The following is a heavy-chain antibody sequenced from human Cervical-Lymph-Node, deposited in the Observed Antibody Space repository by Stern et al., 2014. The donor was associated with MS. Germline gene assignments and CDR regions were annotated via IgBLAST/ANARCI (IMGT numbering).Heavy chain of an antibody. J-gene: IGHJ6*02. Sequence: VQLVESGGGVVQPGRSLRLSCAAAGFTFSSYGMHWVRQAPGKGLEWVADIWYDGSNKYYADSVKGRFTISRDNSKNTLYLQMNSLRAEDTAVYYCARDCKLRYYYYGMDVWGQGTTVTVSS. CDR1: GFTFSSYG. CDR3: ARDCKLRYYYYGMDV. D-gene: IGHD1-26*01. V-gene: IGHV3-33*01. CDR2: IWYDGSNK.